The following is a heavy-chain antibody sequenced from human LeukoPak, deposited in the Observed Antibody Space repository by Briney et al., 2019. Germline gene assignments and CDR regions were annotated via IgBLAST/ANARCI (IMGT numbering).Heavy chain of an antibody. CDR3: ARLGRYCSSTGCYGLAKPLDY. D-gene: IGHD2-2*01. CDR1: GGSFSGYY. J-gene: IGHJ4*02. CDR2: INHSGST. V-gene: IGHV4-34*01. Sequence: KPSETLSLTCAVYGGSFSGYYWSWIRQPPGKGLEWIGEINHSGSTNYNPSLKSRVTISVDTSKNQFSLKLSSVTAADTAVYYCARLGRYCSSTGCYGLAKPLDYWGQGTLVTVSS.